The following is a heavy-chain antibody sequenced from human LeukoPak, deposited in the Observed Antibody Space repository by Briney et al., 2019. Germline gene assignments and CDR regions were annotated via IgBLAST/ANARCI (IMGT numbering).Heavy chain of an antibody. CDR3: ARDEAGGGGYYDSSGYLYY. CDR1: GFIFSSYG. V-gene: IGHV3-33*01. Sequence: GRSLRLSCAASGFIFSSYGMHWVRQAPGKGLEWVAVIWYDGSIKYYADSVKGRFTISRDNSKNTLYLQMNSLRAEDTAVYHCARDEAGGGGYYDSSGYLYYWGQGTLVTVSS. CDR2: IWYDGSIK. D-gene: IGHD3-22*01. J-gene: IGHJ4*02.